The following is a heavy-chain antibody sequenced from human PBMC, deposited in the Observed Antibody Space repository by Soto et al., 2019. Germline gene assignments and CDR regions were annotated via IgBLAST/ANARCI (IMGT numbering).Heavy chain of an antibody. V-gene: IGHV4-39*01. Sequence: LSLTCTVSGGSISSSSYYWGWIRQPPGKGLEWIGSIYYSGSTYYNPSLKSRVTISVDTSKNQFSLKLSSVTAADTAVYYCVTGYSSGWYGKFGDYWGQGTLVTV. J-gene: IGHJ4*02. CDR1: GGSISSSSYY. CDR3: VTGYSSGWYGKFGDY. CDR2: IYYSGST. D-gene: IGHD6-19*01.